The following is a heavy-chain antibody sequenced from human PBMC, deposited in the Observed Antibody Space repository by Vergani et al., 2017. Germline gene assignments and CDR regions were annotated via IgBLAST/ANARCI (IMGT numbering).Heavy chain of an antibody. J-gene: IGHJ6*02. CDR1: GFTFSDYY. Sequence: QVQVVESGGGLVKPGGSLRLSCAASGFTFSDYYMTWIRQAPGKGLEWVAVISYDGSNKYYADSVKGRFTISRDNSKNTLYLQMNSLRAEDTAVYYCAKLRQQLAPGGGMDVWGQGP. V-gene: IGHV3-30*18. D-gene: IGHD6-13*01. CDR3: AKLRQQLAPGGGMDV. CDR2: ISYDGSNK.